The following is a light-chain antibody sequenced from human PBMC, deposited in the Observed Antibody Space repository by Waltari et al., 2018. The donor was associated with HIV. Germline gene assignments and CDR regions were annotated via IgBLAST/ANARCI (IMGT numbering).Light chain of an antibody. V-gene: IGLV1-40*01. CDR1: SSNIGARTD. Sequence: QSVLTQPPSVSGAPGQRVTLSCTGSSSNIGARTDVHWYQQLPGTAPKLLIYRNTNRPSGVPDRFSGSKSGTSASLAITGLRAEDEADYFCQSFDNGLSGVFGGGTKLTVL. J-gene: IGLJ2*01. CDR3: QSFDNGLSGV. CDR2: RNT.